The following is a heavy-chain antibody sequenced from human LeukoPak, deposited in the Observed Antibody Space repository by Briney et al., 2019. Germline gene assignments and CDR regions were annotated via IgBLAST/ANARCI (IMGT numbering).Heavy chain of an antibody. CDR1: GFTFSSYA. CDR3: ASSLGGGSYYRPPL. V-gene: IGHV3-30*04. D-gene: IGHD1-26*01. CDR2: ISYDGSNK. J-gene: IGHJ4*02. Sequence: PGESLRLSCAASGFTFSSYAMHWVRQAPGKGLEWVAVISYDGSNKYYANSVKGRFTISRDNSKNTLYLQMNSLRAEDTAVYYCASSLGGGSYYRPPLWGQGTLVTVSS.